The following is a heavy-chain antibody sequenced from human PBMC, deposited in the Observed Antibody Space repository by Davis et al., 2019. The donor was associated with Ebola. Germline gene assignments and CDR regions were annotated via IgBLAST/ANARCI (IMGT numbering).Heavy chain of an antibody. D-gene: IGHD2-2*01. V-gene: IGHV4-4*02. CDR3: ARRPYPAYVNGMDV. CDR1: GGSISSSNW. CDR2: IYHTGST. Sequence: SETLSLTCAISGGSISSSNWWNWVRQSPGTGLEWIGEIYHTGSTNYNPSLKSRVTISVDKSKNQFSLNLNSVTAADTAVYYCARRPYPAYVNGMDVWGQGTSVNVSS. J-gene: IGHJ6*02.